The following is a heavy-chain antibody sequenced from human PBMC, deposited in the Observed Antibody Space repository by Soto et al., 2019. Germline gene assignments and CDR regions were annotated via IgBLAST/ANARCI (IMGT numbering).Heavy chain of an antibody. CDR3: TTGLLVATIFLCDY. Sequence: PGGSLRLSCAASGFTFSNAWMSWVRQAPGKGLEWVGRIKSKTDGGTTDYAAPVKGRFTISRDDSKTTLYLQMNSLKTEDTAVYYCTTGLLVATIFLCDYWGQGTLDTVSS. J-gene: IGHJ4*02. CDR2: IKSKTDGGTT. V-gene: IGHV3-15*01. CDR1: GFTFSNAW. D-gene: IGHD5-12*01.